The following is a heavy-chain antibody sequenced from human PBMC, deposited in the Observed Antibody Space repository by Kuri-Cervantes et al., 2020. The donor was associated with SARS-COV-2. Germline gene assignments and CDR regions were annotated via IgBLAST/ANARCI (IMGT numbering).Heavy chain of an antibody. Sequence: SETLSLTCTVSGGSISSGSYYWSWIRQPAGKGLEWNGRIYTSGSTNYNPSLKSRVTISVDTSKNQFSLKLSSVTAADTAVYYCARGTSNGSGSYPNWFDPWGQGTLVTVSS. D-gene: IGHD3-10*01. CDR1: GGSISSGSYY. J-gene: IGHJ5*02. CDR3: ARGTSNGSGSYPNWFDP. V-gene: IGHV4-61*02. CDR2: IYTSGST.